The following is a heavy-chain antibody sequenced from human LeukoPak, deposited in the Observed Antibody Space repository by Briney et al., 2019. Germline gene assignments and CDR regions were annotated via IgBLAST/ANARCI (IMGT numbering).Heavy chain of an antibody. CDR3: ARGLEITMVRGIPSDAFDI. CDR2: INPSDGST. D-gene: IGHD3-10*01. J-gene: IGHJ3*02. V-gene: IGHV1-46*01. Sequence: ASVKVSCKASGYTFTSYYMHWVRQAPGQGLEWIGIINPSDGSTTYAQKFQGRVTITADESTSTAYMELSSLRSEDTAVYYCARGLEITMVRGIPSDAFDIWGQGTMVTVSS. CDR1: GYTFTSYY.